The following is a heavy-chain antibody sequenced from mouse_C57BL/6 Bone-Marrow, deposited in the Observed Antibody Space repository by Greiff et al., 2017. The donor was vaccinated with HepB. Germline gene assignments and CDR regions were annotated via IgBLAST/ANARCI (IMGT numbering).Heavy chain of an antibody. CDR1: GYTFTSYW. CDR3: ARTHYGSSSY. Sequence: VQLQHPGAELVRPGSSVKLSCKASGYTFTSYWMDWVKQRPGQGLEWIGNIYPSDSETHYNQKFKDKATLTVDKSSSTAYMQLSSLTSEDSAVYYGARTHYGSSSYWGQGTLVTVSA. V-gene: IGHV1-61*01. D-gene: IGHD1-1*01. CDR2: IYPSDSET. J-gene: IGHJ3*01.